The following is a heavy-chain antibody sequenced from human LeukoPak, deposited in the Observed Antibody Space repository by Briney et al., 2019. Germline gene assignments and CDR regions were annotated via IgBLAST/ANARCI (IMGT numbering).Heavy chain of an antibody. CDR1: GFTFSSYE. CDR2: ISSSGSTI. J-gene: IGHJ2*01. CDR3: ATSNYYDSSGYSWPHWYFDL. Sequence: GGSLRLSCAASGFTFSSYEMNWVRQAPGKGLEWSSYISSSGSTIYYADSVKGRFTISRDNAKNSLYLQMNSLRAEDTAVYYCATSNYYDSSGYSWPHWYFDLWGRGTLVTVSS. V-gene: IGHV3-48*03. D-gene: IGHD3-22*01.